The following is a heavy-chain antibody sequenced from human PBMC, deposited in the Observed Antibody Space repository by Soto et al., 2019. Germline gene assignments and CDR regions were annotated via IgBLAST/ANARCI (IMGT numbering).Heavy chain of an antibody. CDR3: ARILWFGEPVPDY. J-gene: IGHJ4*02. V-gene: IGHV1-18*01. CDR2: ISAANGNT. CDR1: GYTFNRYG. Sequence: QVPLVQSGAEVKRPGASVKVSCKASGYTFNRYGIGWLQQAPGEGLEWMGWISAANGNTNYAQKFQGRVTMTTDTSTSTAYMDVRSLRSDDTALYYCARILWFGEPVPDYWGQGTLVTVSS. D-gene: IGHD3-10*01.